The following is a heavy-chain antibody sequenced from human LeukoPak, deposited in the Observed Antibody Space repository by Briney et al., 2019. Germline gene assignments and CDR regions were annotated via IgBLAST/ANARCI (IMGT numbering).Heavy chain of an antibody. Sequence: ASVKVSCKASGYTFTGYYMHWVRQAPGLGLEWMGWINPNSGGTNYAQKFQGRVTMTRDTSISTAYMELSRLRSDDTAVYYCARDSSSGWYHGFDYWGQGTLVTVSS. CDR3: ARDSSSGWYHGFDY. CDR1: GYTFTGYY. D-gene: IGHD6-19*01. J-gene: IGHJ4*02. V-gene: IGHV1-2*02. CDR2: INPNSGGT.